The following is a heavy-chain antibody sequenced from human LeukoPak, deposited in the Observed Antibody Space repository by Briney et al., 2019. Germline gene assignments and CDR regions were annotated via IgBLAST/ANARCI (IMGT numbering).Heavy chain of an antibody. J-gene: IGHJ4*02. CDR3: ARWGDGKKLDY. D-gene: IGHD3-10*01. Sequence: GGSLRLSCAASGFTFSSYAMSWVRQAPGKGLEWVSAISGSGGSTYYADSVKGRFTISRDNTKNTVSMEMNSLRAEDTGVYCCARWGDGKKLDYWGQGTLVTVSS. V-gene: IGHV3-23*01. CDR1: GFTFSSYA. CDR2: ISGSGGST.